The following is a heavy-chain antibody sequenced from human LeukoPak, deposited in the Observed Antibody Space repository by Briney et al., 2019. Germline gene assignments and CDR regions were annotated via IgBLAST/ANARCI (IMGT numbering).Heavy chain of an antibody. D-gene: IGHD1-26*01. CDR2: MNPNSGNT. CDR1: GYTFTSYD. Sequence: ASVKVSCKASGYTFTSYDINWVRQATGQGLEWMGWMNPNSGNTGYAQKFQGRVTMTRNTSISTAYMELSSLRSEDTAVYYCALNSGSYFKLDDWGQGTLVTVSS. V-gene: IGHV1-8*01. CDR3: ALNSGSYFKLDD. J-gene: IGHJ4*02.